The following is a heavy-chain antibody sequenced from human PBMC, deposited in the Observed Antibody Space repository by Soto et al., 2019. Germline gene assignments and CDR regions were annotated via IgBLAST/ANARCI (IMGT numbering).Heavy chain of an antibody. V-gene: IGHV1-18*01. CDR3: ARGQERYCSGGSCCPRY. D-gene: IGHD2-15*01. CDR1: GYTFTSYG. J-gene: IGHJ4*02. Sequence: GASVKVSCKASGYTFTSYGISWVRQAPGQGLEWMGWISAYNGNTNYAQKLQGRVTMTTDTSTSTAYMELRSLRSDDTAVYYCARGQERYCSGGSCCPRYWGQGTLVTVSS. CDR2: ISAYNGNT.